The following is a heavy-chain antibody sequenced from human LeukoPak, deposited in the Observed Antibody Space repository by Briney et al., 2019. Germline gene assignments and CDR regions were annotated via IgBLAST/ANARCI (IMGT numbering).Heavy chain of an antibody. CDR2: IDWDDDK. V-gene: IGHV2-70*11. Sequence: ESGPTLVNPTQTLTLTCTFSGFSLSTSGMCVSWIRQPPGKALEWLARIDWDDDKYYSTSLKTRLTIPKDTSKNQVVLTMTNMDPVDTATYYCARMTPGDYYYYYGMDVWGQGTTVTVSS. CDR1: GFSLSTSGMC. D-gene: IGHD7-27*01. CDR3: ARMTPGDYYYYYGMDV. J-gene: IGHJ6*02.